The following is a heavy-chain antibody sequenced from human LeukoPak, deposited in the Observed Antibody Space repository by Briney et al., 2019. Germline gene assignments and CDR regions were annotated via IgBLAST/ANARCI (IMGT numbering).Heavy chain of an antibody. D-gene: IGHD6-13*01. CDR3: AIFPVGIAAAGTLY. Sequence: SETLSLTCTVSGGSISSYYWSWIRQPPGKGLEWIGYIYYSGSTNYNPSLTSRVTISVDTSKNQFSLKLSSVTAADTAVYYCAIFPVGIAAAGTLYWGQGTLVTVSS. CDR2: IYYSGST. J-gene: IGHJ4*02. V-gene: IGHV4-59*12. CDR1: GGSISSYY.